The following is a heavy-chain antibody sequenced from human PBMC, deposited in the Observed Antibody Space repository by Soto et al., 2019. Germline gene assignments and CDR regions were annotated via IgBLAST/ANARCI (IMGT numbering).Heavy chain of an antibody. CDR2: ISYDGSNK. V-gene: IGHV3-30-3*01. J-gene: IGHJ4*02. CDR3: ARALMGIELAGY. CDR1: GFTFSSYA. D-gene: IGHD6-13*01. Sequence: QVQLVESGGGVVQPGRSLRLSCAASGFTFSSYAMHWVRQAPGKGLEWVAVISYDGSNKYYADSVKGRFTISRDNCKNTLYLQMNSLRPEDTSVYYCARALMGIELAGYWGQGTLVTVSS.